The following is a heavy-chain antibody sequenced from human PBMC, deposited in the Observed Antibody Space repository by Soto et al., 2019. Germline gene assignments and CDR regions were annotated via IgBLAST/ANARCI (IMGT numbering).Heavy chain of an antibody. CDR1: GYSFIDYW. D-gene: IGHD5-12*01. Sequence: PGVSLNISCKGSGYSFIDYWIGWVRRVPGKGLEWMGIIYPGDSDTRYSPSFQGQVTISADKSISTAYLQWSTLKASDTAMYYCARARAHGYNRYYYYGMDVWGQGTTVTVSS. CDR3: ARARAHGYNRYYYYGMDV. CDR2: IYPGDSDT. V-gene: IGHV5-51*01. J-gene: IGHJ6*02.